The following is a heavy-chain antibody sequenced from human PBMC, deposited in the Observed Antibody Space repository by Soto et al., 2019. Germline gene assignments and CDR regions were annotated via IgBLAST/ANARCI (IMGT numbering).Heavy chain of an antibody. Sequence: GESLKISCKGSGYSFTSYWIGWVRKMPGKGLEWMGIIYPGDSDTRYSPSFQGQVTISADKSISTAYLQWSSLKASDTAMYYCARGIEDVDIVATIGFDIWGQGTMVTVSS. J-gene: IGHJ3*02. D-gene: IGHD5-12*01. V-gene: IGHV5-51*01. CDR1: GYSFTSYW. CDR2: IYPGDSDT. CDR3: ARGIEDVDIVATIGFDI.